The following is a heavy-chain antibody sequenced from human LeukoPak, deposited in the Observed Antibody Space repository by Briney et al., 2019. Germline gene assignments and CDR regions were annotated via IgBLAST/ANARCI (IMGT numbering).Heavy chain of an antibody. CDR1: GGSISSGGYY. Sequence: SQTLSLTCTVSGGSISSGGYYWSWIRQHPGKGLEWIGYIYYSGSTNYNPSLKSRITISVDTSKNQFSLKLSSVTAADTAVYYCARAGLGDYIDYWGQGTLVTVSS. D-gene: IGHD3-10*01. J-gene: IGHJ4*02. CDR2: IYYSGST. V-gene: IGHV4-31*03. CDR3: ARAGLGDYIDY.